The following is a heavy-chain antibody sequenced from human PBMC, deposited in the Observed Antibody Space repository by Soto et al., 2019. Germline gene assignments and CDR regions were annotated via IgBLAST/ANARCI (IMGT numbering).Heavy chain of an antibody. CDR3: ARGIDYATYLDYYYYYGMDV. D-gene: IGHD4-17*01. Sequence: ASVKVSCKASGGTFSSYAISWVRQAPGQGLEWMGGIIPIFGTANYAQKFQGRVTITADESTSTAYMELSSLRSEDTAVYYCARGIDYATYLDYYYYYGMDVWGQGTTVTVSS. J-gene: IGHJ6*02. V-gene: IGHV1-69*13. CDR1: GGTFSSYA. CDR2: IIPIFGTA.